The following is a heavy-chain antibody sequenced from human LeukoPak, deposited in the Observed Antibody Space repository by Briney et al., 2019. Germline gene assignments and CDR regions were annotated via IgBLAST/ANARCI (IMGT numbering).Heavy chain of an antibody. CDR1: GGSISSYY. J-gene: IGHJ4*02. V-gene: IGHV4-59*01. CDR2: IYYSGST. CDR3: ARSPYSSGWYNLVFDY. Sequence: SETLSLTCTVSGGSISSYYWSWIRQPPGKGLEWIGYIYYSGSTNYNPSLKSRVTISVDTSKNQFSLKLSSVTAADTAVYYCARSPYSSGWYNLVFDYWGQGTLVTVSS. D-gene: IGHD6-19*01.